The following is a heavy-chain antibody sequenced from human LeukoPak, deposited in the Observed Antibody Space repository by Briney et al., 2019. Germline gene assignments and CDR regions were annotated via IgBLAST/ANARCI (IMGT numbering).Heavy chain of an antibody. CDR3: ARDSSVVGATARYFDY. D-gene: IGHD1-26*01. V-gene: IGHV1-69*05. J-gene: IGHJ4*02. CDR2: IIPIVGTA. CDR1: GGTFSSYA. Sequence: GASVKLSCKAAGGTFSSYAISWVRQAPGQGREWRGGIIPIVGTANYAQKFQGRVTITTAESTSTAYMELSSLRSTATDLYYGARDSSVVGATARYFDYGGQGTLVTVSA.